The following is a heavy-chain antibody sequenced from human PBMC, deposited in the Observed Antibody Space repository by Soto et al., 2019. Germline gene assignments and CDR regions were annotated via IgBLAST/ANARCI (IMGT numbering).Heavy chain of an antibody. V-gene: IGHV4-30-4*01. Sequence: QVQLQESGPGLVKPSQTLSLTCTVSGGSIVIGYYYWSWIRQPPGKGLEWIGYIYYSGSTYYNPSLKSRVTISVDTSKNQFSLKLNSVTAADTAVSFCASLSGSYYGFDYWGQGTPVTVSS. CDR2: IYYSGST. J-gene: IGHJ4*02. D-gene: IGHD1-26*01. CDR1: GGSIVIGYYY. CDR3: ASLSGSYYGFDY.